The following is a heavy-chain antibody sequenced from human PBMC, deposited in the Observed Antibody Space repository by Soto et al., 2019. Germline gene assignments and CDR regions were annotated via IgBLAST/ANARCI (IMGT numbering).Heavy chain of an antibody. CDR2: ISYDGSNK. J-gene: IGHJ3*02. V-gene: IGHV3-30-3*01. CDR3: ALLQMATILVDAFDI. CDR1: GFTFSSYA. Sequence: QVQLVESGGGVVQPGRSLRLSCAASGFTFSSYAMHWVRQAPGKGLEWVAVISYDGSNKYYADSVKGRFTISRDNSKNTLYLQMHSLRAEDTSLYYCALLQMATILVDAFDIWGQGTMVTVSS. D-gene: IGHD5-12*01.